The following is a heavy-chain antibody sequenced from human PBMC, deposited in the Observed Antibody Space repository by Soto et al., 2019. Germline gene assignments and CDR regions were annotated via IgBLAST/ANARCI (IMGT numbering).Heavy chain of an antibody. CDR1: GGTFSSYA. V-gene: IGHV1-69*13. J-gene: IGHJ6*02. CDR3: ASMGAVPGRNIYYYYGMDV. CDR2: IIPIFGTA. Sequence: ASVKVSCKASGGTFSSYAISWVRQAPGQGLEWMGGIIPIFGTANYAQKFQGRVTITADESTSTAYMELSSLRSEDTAVYYCASMGAVPGRNIYYYYGMDVWGQWTTVTVSS. D-gene: IGHD3-10*01.